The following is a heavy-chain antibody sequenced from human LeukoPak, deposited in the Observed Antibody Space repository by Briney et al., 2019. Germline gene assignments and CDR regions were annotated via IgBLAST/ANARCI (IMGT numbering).Heavy chain of an antibody. CDR3: AKYNSGWLGPFDY. J-gene: IGHJ4*02. Sequence: TGGSLRLSCAASGFTFSSYAMSWVRQAPRKGLEWVSAISGSGGSTYYADSVKGRFTISRDNSKNTLYLPMNSLRAEDTAVYYCAKYNSGWLGPFDYWGQGTLVTVSS. V-gene: IGHV3-23*01. CDR2: ISGSGGST. D-gene: IGHD6-19*01. CDR1: GFTFSSYA.